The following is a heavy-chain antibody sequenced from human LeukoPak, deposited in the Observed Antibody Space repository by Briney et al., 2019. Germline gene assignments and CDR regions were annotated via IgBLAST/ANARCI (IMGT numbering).Heavy chain of an antibody. CDR1: GFTFSSYS. CDR3: ARDPDLGYGFVAFDI. V-gene: IGHV3-21*01. Sequence: GGSLRLSCAASGFTFSSYSMNWVRQAPGKGLEWVSSISSSSSYIYYADSVKGRFTISRDNAKNSLYLQMNSLRAEDTAVYYCARDPDLGYGFVAFDIWGQGTMVTVSS. J-gene: IGHJ3*02. CDR2: ISSSSSYI. D-gene: IGHD6-13*01.